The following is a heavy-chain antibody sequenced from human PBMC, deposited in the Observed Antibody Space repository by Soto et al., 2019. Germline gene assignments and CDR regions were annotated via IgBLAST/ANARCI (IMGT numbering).Heavy chain of an antibody. D-gene: IGHD3-9*01. CDR1: GFTFSSYG. CDR3: ARAGFGVYYDILTGYYFPDY. J-gene: IGHJ4*02. V-gene: IGHV3-33*01. CDR2: IWYDGSNK. Sequence: QVQLVESGGGVVQPGRSLRLSCAASGFTFSSYGMHWVRQAPGKGLEWVAVIWYDGSNKYYADSVKGRFTISRDNSKNTLYLQMNSLRAEDTAVYYCARAGFGVYYDILTGYYFPDYWGQGTLVTVSS.